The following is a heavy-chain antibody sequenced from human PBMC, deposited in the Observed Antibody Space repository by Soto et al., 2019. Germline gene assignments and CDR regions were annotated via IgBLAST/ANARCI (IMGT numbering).Heavy chain of an antibody. CDR3: ARGRGYSYGLDP. V-gene: IGHV4-30-4*01. D-gene: IGHD5-18*01. CDR2: ISYSGTT. Sequence: QVQLQESGPGLVKPSQTLSLTCTVSGDSISSINNYWSWIRQPPGEGLEWLGFISYSGTTSYSPSLKSRVAISLDTSKNQFSLRLNFVTAADTAVYYCARGRGYSYGLDPWGQGSLVTVSS. J-gene: IGHJ5*02. CDR1: GDSISSINNY.